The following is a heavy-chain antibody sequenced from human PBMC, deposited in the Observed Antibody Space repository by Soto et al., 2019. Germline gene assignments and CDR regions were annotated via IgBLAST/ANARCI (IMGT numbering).Heavy chain of an antibody. CDR3: ARGRPGDAFDI. V-gene: IGHV4-34*01. J-gene: IGHJ3*02. D-gene: IGHD7-27*01. CDR1: GGSFSGYY. CDR2: INHSGST. Sequence: SETLSLTCAVYGGSFSGYYWSWIRQPPGKGLEWIGEINHSGSTNYNPSLKSRVTISVDTSKNQFSLKLSSVTVADTAVYYCARGRPGDAFDIWGQGTMVTVSS.